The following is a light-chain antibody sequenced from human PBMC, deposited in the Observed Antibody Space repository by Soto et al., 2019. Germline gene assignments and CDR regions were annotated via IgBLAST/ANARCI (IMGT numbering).Light chain of an antibody. J-gene: IGKJ5*01. CDR3: QQRSNWPPST. Sequence: EIVQRQSPAPPALSPRERATLSXXXSQGIGDTLAWYQHKPGQTPXXLIYXTSTXXXGIPPRFXGSGSGTDFTLTISSLEPEDFAVYYCQQRSNWPPSTFGQGTRLEV. CDR1: QGIGDT. CDR2: XTS. V-gene: IGKV3-11*01.